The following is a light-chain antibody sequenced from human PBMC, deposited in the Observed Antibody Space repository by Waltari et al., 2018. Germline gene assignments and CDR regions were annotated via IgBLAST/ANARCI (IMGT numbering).Light chain of an antibody. CDR2: AVS. J-gene: IGKJ1*01. V-gene: IGKV1-9*01. CDR1: QDIRNF. CDR3: QLLNSYQWT. Sequence: IQLTQSPSSLSASVGDRVTITCQASQDIRNFLAWYQQKPGTAPKLLIYAVSNLQSGVPSRFSGRGSGTDFTLTISSLQPEDFATYYCQLLNSYQWTFGQGTKVEVK.